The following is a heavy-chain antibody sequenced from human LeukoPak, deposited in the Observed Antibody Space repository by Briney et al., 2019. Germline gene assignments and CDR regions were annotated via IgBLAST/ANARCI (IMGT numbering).Heavy chain of an antibody. CDR3: AKDQYSYYDSSGYYGTDY. J-gene: IGHJ4*02. D-gene: IGHD3-22*01. Sequence: GGSLRLSCAASGLTVSSNYMSWVRQAPGKGLEWVPAISGSGGSTYYADSVKGRFTISRDNSKNTLYLQMNSLRAEDTAVYYCAKDQYSYYDSSGYYGTDYWGQGTLVTVSP. CDR1: GLTVSSNY. V-gene: IGHV3-23*01. CDR2: ISGSGGST.